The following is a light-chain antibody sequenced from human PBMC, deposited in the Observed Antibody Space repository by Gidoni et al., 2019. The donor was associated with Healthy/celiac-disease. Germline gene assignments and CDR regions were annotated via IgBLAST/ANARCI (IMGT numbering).Light chain of an antibody. Sequence: DIQMTQSPSPLSASVGDRVTITCRASQSISSWLAWYQQKPGNDPKLLIYKASSLESGVPSRFSGSGSGTEFTLTISSLLPDDFATYYCQQYNSYPWTFGQGTKVEIK. CDR1: QSISSW. V-gene: IGKV1-5*03. CDR2: KAS. CDR3: QQYNSYPWT. J-gene: IGKJ1*01.